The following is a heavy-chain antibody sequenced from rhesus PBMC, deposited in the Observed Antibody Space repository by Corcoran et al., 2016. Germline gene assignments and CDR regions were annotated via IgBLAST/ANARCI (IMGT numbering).Heavy chain of an antibody. D-gene: IGHD4-29*01. J-gene: IGHJ5-1*01. V-gene: IGHV4-165*01. CDR2: NGCSRGNA. CDR3: AIYDYGRSYNNRFDV. CDR1: GGSISHYY. Sequence: QVQLQESGPGLVKPSETLSLTCGVSGGSISHYYWGWIRQPPGQGLEWIGYNGCSRGNAYYNPSLKSRVTISTDTSKNQFSLKLTSVTAADTAVYYGAIYDYGRSYNNRFDVWGPGVRVTVSS.